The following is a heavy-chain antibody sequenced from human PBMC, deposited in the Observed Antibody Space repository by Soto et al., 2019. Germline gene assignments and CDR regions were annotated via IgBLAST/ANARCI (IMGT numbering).Heavy chain of an antibody. CDR2: MNPNSGNT. CDR1: GYTFTSYD. Sequence: ASVKVSCKASGYTFTSYDINWVRQATGQGLEWMGWMNPNSGNTGYAQKFQGRVTMTRNTSISTVYMELSSLRSEDTAVYYCARDHYILTGYYYYYMDVWGKGTTVTVSS. J-gene: IGHJ6*03. CDR3: ARDHYILTGYYYYYMDV. D-gene: IGHD3-9*01. V-gene: IGHV1-8*01.